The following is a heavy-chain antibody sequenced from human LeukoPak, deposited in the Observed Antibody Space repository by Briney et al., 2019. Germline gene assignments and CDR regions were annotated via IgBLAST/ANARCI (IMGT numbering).Heavy chain of an antibody. CDR3: ARNRGSTVITDQYYYYYMDV. D-gene: IGHD4-11*01. CDR2: IYSSGST. V-gene: IGHV4-4*07. Sequence: SETLSLTCTVSGGYINTYYWSWIRQPAGKGLEWIGRIYSSGSTNYNPSLKSRVAMSVDTSKNQFSLKLSSVTAADTAVYYCARNRGSTVITDQYYYYYMDVWGKGTTVTVSS. CDR1: GGYINTYY. J-gene: IGHJ6*03.